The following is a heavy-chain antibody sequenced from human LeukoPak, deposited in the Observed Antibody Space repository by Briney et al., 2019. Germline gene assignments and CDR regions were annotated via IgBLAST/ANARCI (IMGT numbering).Heavy chain of an antibody. J-gene: IGHJ3*02. V-gene: IGHV1-18*01. CDR2: ISAYNGNA. D-gene: IGHD3-10*01. CDR1: GYTFTSYG. Sequence: ASVKVSCKASGYTFTSYGISWVRQAPGQGLEWMGWISAYNGNANYAQKLQGRVTMTTDTSTSTAYMELRSLRSDDTAVYYCASGRTLWFGERDAFDIWGQGTMVTVSS. CDR3: ASGRTLWFGERDAFDI.